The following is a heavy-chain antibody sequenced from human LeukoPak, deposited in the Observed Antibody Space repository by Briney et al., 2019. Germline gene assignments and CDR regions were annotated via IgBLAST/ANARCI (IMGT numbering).Heavy chain of an antibody. Sequence: ASVKVSCKASGYTFTGYYMHWVRQAPGQGLEWMGWINPNSGGTNYAQKFQGRVTMTRDTSISTAYMELSRLRSDDTAVYYCARDVGGSHCSSTSCYAAWFDPWGQGTLVTVSS. J-gene: IGHJ5*02. CDR3: ARDVGGSHCSSTSCYAAWFDP. V-gene: IGHV1-2*02. D-gene: IGHD2-2*01. CDR2: INPNSGGT. CDR1: GYTFTGYY.